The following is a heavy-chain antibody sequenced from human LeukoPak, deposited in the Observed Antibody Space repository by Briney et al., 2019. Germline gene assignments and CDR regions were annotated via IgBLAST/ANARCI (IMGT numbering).Heavy chain of an antibody. Sequence: GGSLRLSCAASGFTFSSYEMNWARQAPGKGLEWISYISSSGNTTHYADSAKGLFTISRDNAKNSLYLQMNSLRGEDTAVYYCAAKEGTRSDFDYWGQGTLVTVAA. CDR2: ISSSGNTT. CDR1: GFTFSSYE. D-gene: IGHD1-14*01. J-gene: IGHJ4*02. CDR3: AAKEGTRSDFDY. V-gene: IGHV3-48*03.